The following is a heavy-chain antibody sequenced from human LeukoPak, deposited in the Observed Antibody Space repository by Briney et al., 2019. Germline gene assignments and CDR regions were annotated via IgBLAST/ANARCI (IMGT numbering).Heavy chain of an antibody. CDR3: ARDSTPYCSSTSCYSFDP. CDR1: GFTFSSYW. V-gene: IGHV3-74*01. J-gene: IGHJ5*02. Sequence: GGSLRLSCAASGFTFSSYWMHWVRHAPGKGLVWVSRINSDGSSTSYADSVKGRFTISRDNAKNTLYLQMNSLRAEDTAVYYCARDSTPYCSSTSCYSFDPWGQGTLVTASS. CDR2: INSDGSST. D-gene: IGHD2-2*01.